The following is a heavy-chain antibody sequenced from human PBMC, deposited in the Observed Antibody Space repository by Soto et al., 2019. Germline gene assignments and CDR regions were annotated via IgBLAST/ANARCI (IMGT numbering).Heavy chain of an antibody. J-gene: IGHJ6*02. CDR1: GYTFTSYA. V-gene: IGHV1-3*01. CDR3: ARVQQSYYDILTGYTDYYYYGMDV. Sequence: ASVKVSCKASGYTFTSYAMHWLRQSPGQRLEWMGWINAGNGNTKYSQKFQGRVTITRDTSASTAYMELSSLRSEDTAVYYCARVQQSYYDILTGYTDYYYYGMDVWGQGTTVTVSS. CDR2: INAGNGNT. D-gene: IGHD3-9*01.